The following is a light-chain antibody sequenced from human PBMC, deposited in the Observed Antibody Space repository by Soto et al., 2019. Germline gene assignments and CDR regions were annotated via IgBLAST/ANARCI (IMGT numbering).Light chain of an antibody. Sequence: EIVLTQSPATLSLSPGERAALSCRASQSVSSDLAWYQQKPGQAPRLLIYDASNRATGIPARFSGSGSWTDFTLTISSLEPEDFAVYFCQQRSNWPSTFGGGTKVEI. CDR1: QSVSSD. V-gene: IGKV3-11*01. CDR2: DAS. J-gene: IGKJ4*01. CDR3: QQRSNWPST.